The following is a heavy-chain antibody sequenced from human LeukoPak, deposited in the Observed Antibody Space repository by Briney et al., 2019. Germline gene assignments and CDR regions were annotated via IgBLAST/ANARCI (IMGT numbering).Heavy chain of an antibody. J-gene: IGHJ3*02. V-gene: IGHV3-21*06. CDR1: GFTFSNYG. CDR3: ARGRSITLIRGVAMSDGFDI. Sequence: PGGSLRLSCEASGFTFSNYGMNWVRQAPGKGLEWVSFTDTSGNYIYYGDSVKGRFTISRDNARNLLFLQMNGLRAEDTAVYYCARGRSITLIRGVAMSDGFDIWGQGAMVAVSS. CDR2: TDTSGNYI. D-gene: IGHD3-10*01.